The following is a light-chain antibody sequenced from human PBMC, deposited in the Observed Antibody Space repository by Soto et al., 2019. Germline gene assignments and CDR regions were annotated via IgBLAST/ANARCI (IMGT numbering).Light chain of an antibody. CDR2: DAS. Sequence: DIQMTQSPSSLSASVGDRVTITCRASQSISSYLNWYQQKPGKAPKLLMYDASSLQSGVPSRFSGSGSGTDFTLTISSLRPEDFAIYYCQRSYSAPYTFGQGIKLEIK. J-gene: IGKJ2*01. CDR3: QRSYSAPYT. CDR1: QSISSY. V-gene: IGKV1-39*01.